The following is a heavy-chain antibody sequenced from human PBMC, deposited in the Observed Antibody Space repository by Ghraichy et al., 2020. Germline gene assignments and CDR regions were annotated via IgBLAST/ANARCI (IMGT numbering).Heavy chain of an antibody. D-gene: IGHD3-16*01. J-gene: IGHJ4*02. CDR1: GDSINNGVYY. Sequence: SETLSLTCTVSGDSINNGVYYWTWLRQHPEKGLEWIGHIFYNGRAFYNPSLESRVTISVDTSENQFSLRLRFVTVADTAVYHCGRRLDDDHDYRNYFDNWGQGVLVTVSS. CDR3: GRRLDDDHDYRNYFDN. CDR2: IFYNGRA. V-gene: IGHV4-31*03.